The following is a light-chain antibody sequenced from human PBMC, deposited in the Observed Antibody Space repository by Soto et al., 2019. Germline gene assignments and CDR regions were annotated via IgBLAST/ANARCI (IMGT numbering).Light chain of an antibody. Sequence: EIVLTQSPGTLSLSPGERATLSCRASQSGSSSYLAWYQQKPGQAPRLLIYGASSRATGIPDRFSGSGSGTDFTLTISRLEPEDFAVYYCQQYDSSPWTFGQGTKVEI. CDR1: QSGSSSY. CDR3: QQYDSSPWT. J-gene: IGKJ1*01. CDR2: GAS. V-gene: IGKV3-20*01.